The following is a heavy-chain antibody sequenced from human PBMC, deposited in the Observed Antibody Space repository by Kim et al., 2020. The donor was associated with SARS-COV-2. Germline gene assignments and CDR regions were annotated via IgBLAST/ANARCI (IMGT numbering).Heavy chain of an antibody. J-gene: IGHJ6*02. V-gene: IGHV5-51*01. Sequence: GESLKISCKGSGYSFTSYWIGWVRQMPGKGLEWMGIIYPGDSDSRYSTAFQGQVTISADKSISTAYLQWSSLKASDTSMYYCARSIRYFDWLSPYGMDVWRQGTTFTVSS. D-gene: IGHD3-9*01. CDR2: IYPGDSDS. CDR1: GYSFTSYW. CDR3: ARSIRYFDWLSPYGMDV.